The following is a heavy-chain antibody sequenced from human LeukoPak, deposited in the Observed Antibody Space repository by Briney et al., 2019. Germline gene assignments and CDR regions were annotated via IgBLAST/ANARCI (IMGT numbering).Heavy chain of an antibody. J-gene: IGHJ4*02. CDR1: GYTFTSYG. V-gene: IGHV1-18*01. CDR2: ISAYNGNT. Sequence: ASVKVSCKASGYTFTSYGISWVRQAPGQGLEWMGWISAYNGNTNYAQKLQGRVTMTTDTSTSTAYMELRSLRSDDTAVYYCARGYYYDSSGWSPLDYWGQGTLVTVSS. D-gene: IGHD3-22*01. CDR3: ARGYYYDSSGWSPLDY.